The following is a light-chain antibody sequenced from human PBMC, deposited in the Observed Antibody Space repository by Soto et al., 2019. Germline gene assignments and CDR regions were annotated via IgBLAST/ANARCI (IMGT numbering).Light chain of an antibody. J-gene: IGLJ1*01. CDR2: RNS. V-gene: IGLV1-40*01. CDR3: QSYDSSLNAFYV. CDR1: SSNIGAGFD. Sequence: QSVLTQPPSVSGAPGQRVTISCTGSSSNIGAGFDVHWYQHLPGTAPKLLIYRNSNRPSGVPDRFSGSKSGTSASLAITGLQPEDEADYYCQSYDSSLNAFYVFATGTKVTVL.